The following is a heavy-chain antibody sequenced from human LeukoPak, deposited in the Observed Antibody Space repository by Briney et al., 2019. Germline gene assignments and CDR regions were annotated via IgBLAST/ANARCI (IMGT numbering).Heavy chain of an antibody. J-gene: IGHJ6*03. D-gene: IGHD1-26*01. CDR1: GFTFSSYA. V-gene: IGHV3-23*01. CDR3: AKEWESNYYYYYMDV. CDR2: ISSSGGST. Sequence: GGSLRLSCAASGFTFSSYAMSWVRQAPGKGLEWVSAISSSGGSTYYADSVKGRFTISRDNSKNTLYLQMNSLRAEDTAVYYCAKEWESNYYYYYMDVWGKGTTVTVSS.